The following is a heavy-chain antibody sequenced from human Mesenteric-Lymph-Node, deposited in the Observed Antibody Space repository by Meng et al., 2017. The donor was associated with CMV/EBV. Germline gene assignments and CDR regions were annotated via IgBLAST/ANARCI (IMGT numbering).Heavy chain of an antibody. CDR1: GFTFSSYA. Sequence: GESLKISCAASGFTFSSYAIHWVRQAPGRGLEYVSAISGSGDSTYYADSVKGRFTISRDNAKNSLYLQMNSLRAEDTAVYYCARDRGLVPDAFDIWGQGTMVTVSS. CDR3: ARDRGLVPDAFDI. D-gene: IGHD3/OR15-3a*01. CDR2: ISGSGDST. J-gene: IGHJ3*02. V-gene: IGHV3-64*02.